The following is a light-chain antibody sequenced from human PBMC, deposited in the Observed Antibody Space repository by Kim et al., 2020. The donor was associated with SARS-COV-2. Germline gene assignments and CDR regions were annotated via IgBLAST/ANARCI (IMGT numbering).Light chain of an antibody. J-gene: IGLJ3*02. CDR2: DGS. V-gene: IGLV2-14*04. CDR3: ISYTSSSTWV. Sequence: GQSITISCTGTTSDVGGYDFVSWYQQHQGKAPKFLIYDGSKRASGVSNRFSGSKSGNTASLTISGLQAEDEADYYCISYTSSSTWVLGGGTQLTVL. CDR1: TSDVGGYDF.